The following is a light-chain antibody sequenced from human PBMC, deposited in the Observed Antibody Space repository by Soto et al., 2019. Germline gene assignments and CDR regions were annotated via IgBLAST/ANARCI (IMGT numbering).Light chain of an antibody. CDR1: QSVRSN. V-gene: IGKV3-15*01. J-gene: IGKJ4*01. CDR2: GAS. CDR3: QQYSAWPLT. Sequence: EIVMTQSPAALSESPGERATLFCRASQSVRSNFLAWYQQKPGQAPRLLIYGASTRATGVPGRFSGSGSGXXXXXXXXXLQSEDFAVYYCQQYSAWPLTFGGGTKVEIK.